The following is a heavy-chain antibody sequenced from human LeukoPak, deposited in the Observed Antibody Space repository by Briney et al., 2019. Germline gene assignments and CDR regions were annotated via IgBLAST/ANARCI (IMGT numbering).Heavy chain of an antibody. CDR1: GGSFSGYY. J-gene: IGHJ5*02. D-gene: IGHD6-19*01. Sequence: SETLSLTCAVYGGSFSGYYWSWIRQPPGKGLEWIGEINHSGSTNYNPSLKSRVTISVDTSKNQFSLKLSSVTAADTAVYYCARFPSSAIGYSSGWYSGWFDPWGQGTLVTVSS. V-gene: IGHV4-34*01. CDR3: ARFPSSAIGYSSGWYSGWFDP. CDR2: INHSGST.